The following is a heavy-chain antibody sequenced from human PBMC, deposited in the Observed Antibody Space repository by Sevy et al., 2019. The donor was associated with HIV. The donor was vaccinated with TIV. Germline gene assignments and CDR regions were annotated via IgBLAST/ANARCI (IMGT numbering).Heavy chain of an antibody. D-gene: IGHD3-22*01. CDR3: ASFRDYYYDSSGYPNWYYDL. CDR2: IYYTGST. V-gene: IGHV4-59*01. Sequence: SETLSLTCTVSGGSISSYYWSWIRQPPGKGLEWIGYIYYTGSTNYNPSLKSRVTISVDTSKNQFSLKLSSVTAADTAVYYCASFRDYYYDSSGYPNWYYDLWGRGTLVTVSS. J-gene: IGHJ2*01. CDR1: GGSISSYY.